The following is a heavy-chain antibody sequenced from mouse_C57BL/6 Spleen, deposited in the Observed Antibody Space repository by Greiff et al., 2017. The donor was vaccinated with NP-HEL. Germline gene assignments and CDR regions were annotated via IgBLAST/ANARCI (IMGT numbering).Heavy chain of an antibody. V-gene: IGHV2-2*01. Sequence: QVQLQQSGPGLVQPSQSLSITCTVSGFSLTSYGVHWVRQSPGKGLEWLGVIWSGGSTDYNAAFISRLSISKDNSKSQVFFKMNSLQADDTAIYYCARNRIDYYGSSYGYYYAMDYWGQGTSVTVSS. CDR1: GFSLTSYG. J-gene: IGHJ4*01. D-gene: IGHD1-1*01. CDR2: IWSGGST. CDR3: ARNRIDYYGSSYGYYYAMDY.